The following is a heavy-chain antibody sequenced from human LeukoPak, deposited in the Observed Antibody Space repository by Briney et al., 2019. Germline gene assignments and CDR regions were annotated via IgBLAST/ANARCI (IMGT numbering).Heavy chain of an antibody. V-gene: IGHV4-34*01. CDR3: ARGFQAHTHYYYYGMDV. CDR1: GVSFSGYY. CDR2: INHSGST. Sequence: SETLSLTCVVYGVSFSGYYWSWIRQPPGKGLEWIGEINHSGSTNYNPSLKSRVTISVDTSKNRFSLKLSSVTAADTAVYYCARGFQAHTHYYYYGMDVWGQGTTVTVSS. D-gene: IGHD2-2*02. J-gene: IGHJ6*02.